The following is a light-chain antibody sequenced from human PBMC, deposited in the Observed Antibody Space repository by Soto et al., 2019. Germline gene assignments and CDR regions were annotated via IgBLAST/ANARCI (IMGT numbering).Light chain of an antibody. J-gene: IGLJ2*01. CDR2: GNS. CDR1: SSNIGGGYY. V-gene: IGLV1-40*01. CDR3: QSYDSSLSGHVV. Sequence: QSVLTQPPSVSGAPGQRVTISCTGSSSNIGGGYYVHWYQQLPGTAPKLLIYGNSKRPSGVPDRFSGSKSGTSASLAITGLQAEDEADYYCQSYDSSLSGHVVFGGGTKLTVL.